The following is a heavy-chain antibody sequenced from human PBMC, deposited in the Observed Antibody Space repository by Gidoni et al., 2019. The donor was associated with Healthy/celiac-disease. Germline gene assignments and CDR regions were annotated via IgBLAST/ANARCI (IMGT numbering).Heavy chain of an antibody. CDR3: AREREGPNSIAVAGDFDY. CDR1: GYTFTGYY. J-gene: IGHJ4*02. V-gene: IGHV1-2*04. Sequence: QVQLVQSGAEVKKPGASVKVSCKASGYTFTGYYMHWVRQAPGQGLEWMGWINPNSGGTNYAQKFQGWVTMTRDTSISTAYMELSRLRSDDTAVYYCAREREGPNSIAVAGDFDYWGQGTLVTVSS. D-gene: IGHD6-19*01. CDR2: INPNSGGT.